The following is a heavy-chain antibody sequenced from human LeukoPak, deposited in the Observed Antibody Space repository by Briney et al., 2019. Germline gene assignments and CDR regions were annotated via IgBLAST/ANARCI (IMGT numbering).Heavy chain of an antibody. CDR1: AFTFHDYG. CDR2: INWNGGST. J-gene: IGHJ4*02. CDR3: ARDLPGIAVAGRVFDY. V-gene: IGHV3-20*04. D-gene: IGHD6-19*01. Sequence: GGSLRLSCAASAFTFHDYGMSWVRQAPGKGLEWVSGINWNGGSTGYADSVKGRFTISRDNAKNSLYLQMNSLRAEDTALYYCARDLPGIAVAGRVFDYWGQGTLVTVSS.